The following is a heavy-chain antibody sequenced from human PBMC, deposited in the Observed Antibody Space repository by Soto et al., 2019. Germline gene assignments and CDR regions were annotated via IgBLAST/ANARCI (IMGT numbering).Heavy chain of an antibody. D-gene: IGHD3-22*01. J-gene: IGHJ4*02. CDR2: IYYSGST. V-gene: IGHV4-30-4*01. CDR1: GGSISSGDYY. CDR3: ATAPYYYDSSGYYRLDY. Sequence: PSETLSLTCTVSGGSISSGDYYWSWIRQPPGNGLEWIGYIYYSGSTYYNPSLKSRVTISVDTSKNQFSLKLSSVTAADTAVYYCATAPYYYDSSGYYRLDYWGQGTLVTVSS.